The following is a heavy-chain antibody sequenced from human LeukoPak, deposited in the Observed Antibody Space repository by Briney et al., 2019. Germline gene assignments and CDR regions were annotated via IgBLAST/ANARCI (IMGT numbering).Heavy chain of an antibody. CDR2: LYSSGST. D-gene: IGHD3-16*01. V-gene: IGHV4-59*01. CDR1: GGSISSYY. CDR3: ARAFRGGYYMDV. J-gene: IGHJ6*03. Sequence: SETLSLTCTVSGGSISSYYWRWIRQPPGKGLEWIGYLYSSGSTNYNPSLESRVTITEDTSKNQLSLRLNSVTAADTAAYYCARAFRGGYYMDVWGKGTTVTVSS.